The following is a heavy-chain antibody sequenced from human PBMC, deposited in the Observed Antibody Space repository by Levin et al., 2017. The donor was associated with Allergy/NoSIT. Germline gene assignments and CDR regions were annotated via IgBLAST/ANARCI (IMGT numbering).Heavy chain of an antibody. CDR2: IYYSGST. CDR1: GGSISSYY. Sequence: SETLSLTCTVSGGSISSYYWSWIRQPPGKGLEWIGYIYYSGSTNYNPSLKSRVTISVDTSKNQFSLKLSSVTAADTAVYYCARLLTGRDSIIDYWGQGTLVTVSS. CDR3: ARLLTGRDSIIDY. J-gene: IGHJ4*02. V-gene: IGHV4-59*01. D-gene: IGHD3-10*01.